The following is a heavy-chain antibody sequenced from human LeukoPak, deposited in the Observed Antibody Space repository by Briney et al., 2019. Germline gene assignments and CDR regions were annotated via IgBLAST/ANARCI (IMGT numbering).Heavy chain of an antibody. CDR1: GGTFSSYA. V-gene: IGHV1-69*05. CDR3: ARCGDYNSFEWFDP. CDR2: IIPIFGTA. D-gene: IGHD4-17*01. J-gene: IGHJ5*02. Sequence: SVKVSCKASGGTFSSYAISWVRQAPGQGLEWMGGIIPIFGTANYAQKLQGRVTMTTDTSTSTAYMELRSLRSDDTAVYYCARCGDYNSFEWFDPWGQGTLVTVSS.